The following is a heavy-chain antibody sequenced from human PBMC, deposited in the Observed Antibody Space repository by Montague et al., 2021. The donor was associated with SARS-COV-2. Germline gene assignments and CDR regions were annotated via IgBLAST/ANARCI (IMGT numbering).Heavy chain of an antibody. D-gene: IGHD3-10*01. CDR2: IYYSGTT. Sequence: SETLSLTCTVSGGSISSNNNYWGWIRQSAGKGLEWIGSIYYSGTTYYNPSLKSRVTISVDTSKNQFSLRLSSVTATDTSVYYCARSTATFGESHNWCAPWGQGTLVIVSS. CDR3: ARSTATFGESHNWCAP. V-gene: IGHV4-39*01. CDR1: GGSISSNNNY. J-gene: IGHJ5*02.